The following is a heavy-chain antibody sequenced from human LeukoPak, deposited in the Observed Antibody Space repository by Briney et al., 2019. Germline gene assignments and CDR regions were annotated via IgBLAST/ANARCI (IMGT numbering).Heavy chain of an antibody. Sequence: GESLKISCKGSGYSFTSYWIGWVRHMPGKGLEWMGIIYPGDSDTRYSPSFQGQVTISADKSISTAYLQWSSLKASDTAMYSCARQEAKYYDILTGYYNLYSFDYWGQGTLVTVSS. CDR3: ARQEAKYYDILTGYYNLYSFDY. CDR1: GYSFTSYW. J-gene: IGHJ4*02. CDR2: IYPGDSDT. V-gene: IGHV5-51*01. D-gene: IGHD3-9*01.